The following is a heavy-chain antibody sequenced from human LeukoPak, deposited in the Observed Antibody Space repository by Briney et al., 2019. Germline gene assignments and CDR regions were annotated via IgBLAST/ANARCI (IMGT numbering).Heavy chain of an antibody. CDR3: ARPARGYSYGYAY. CDR2: INHSGST. J-gene: IGHJ4*02. CDR1: GGSFSGYY. Sequence: SETLSFTCAVYGGSFSGYYWSWIRQPPGKGLEWIGEINHSGSTNYNPSLKSRVTISVDTSKNQFSLKLSSVTAADTAVYYCARPARGYSYGYAYWGRGTLVTVSS. V-gene: IGHV4-34*01. D-gene: IGHD5-18*01.